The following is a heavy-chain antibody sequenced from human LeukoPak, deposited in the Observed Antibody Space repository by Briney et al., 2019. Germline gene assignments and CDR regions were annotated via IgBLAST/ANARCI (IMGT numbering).Heavy chain of an antibody. CDR1: GGSFSGYY. Sequence: PSETLSLTCAVYGGSFSGYYWSWIRQPPGKGLEWIGEINHSGSTNYNPSLKSRVTISVDTSKNQFSLKLSSVTAADTAVYYCAREGGPYRPLDYSGQGTLVTVAS. V-gene: IGHV4-34*01. J-gene: IGHJ4*02. CDR2: INHSGST. CDR3: AREGGPYRPLDY.